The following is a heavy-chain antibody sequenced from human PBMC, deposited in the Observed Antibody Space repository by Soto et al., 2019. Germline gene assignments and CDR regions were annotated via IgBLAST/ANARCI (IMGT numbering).Heavy chain of an antibody. CDR1: GYSFTSYW. J-gene: IGHJ6*02. D-gene: IGHD3-16*01. Sequence: GESLKISCKGSGYSFTSYWIGWVRQMPGKGLEWMGFIYPGDSDTRYSPSFQGQVTISADKSISTAYLQWSSLKASDTAVYYCAAGGTSQGNYNSYATDVWGQGTTVTVSS. V-gene: IGHV5-51*01. CDR2: IYPGDSDT. CDR3: AAGGTSQGNYNSYATDV.